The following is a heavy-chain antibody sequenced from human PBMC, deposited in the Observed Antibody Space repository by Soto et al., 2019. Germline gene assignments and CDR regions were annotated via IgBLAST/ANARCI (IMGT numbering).Heavy chain of an antibody. CDR1: GGTFSSYA. D-gene: IGHD5-12*01. Sequence: ASVKVSCKASGGTFSSYAISWVRQAPGQGLEWMGGIIPIIGTANYAQKFQGRVTITADESTRTAYMELSSLRSEDTAVYYCARDGVDIVEGPHKYGMDVWGQGTPVTVSS. CDR3: ARDGVDIVEGPHKYGMDV. V-gene: IGHV1-69*13. CDR2: IIPIIGTA. J-gene: IGHJ6*02.